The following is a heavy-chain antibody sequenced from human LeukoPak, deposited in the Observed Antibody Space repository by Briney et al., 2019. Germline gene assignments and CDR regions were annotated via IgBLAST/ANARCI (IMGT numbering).Heavy chain of an antibody. CDR3: ANNRIVGITPLDY. CDR1: GFTFSTYG. CDR2: TSDRAGSS. D-gene: IGHD1-26*01. V-gene: IGHV3-23*01. J-gene: IGHJ4*02. Sequence: GGSLRLSCVASGFTFSTYGMSWVRQAPGKGLEWVSTTSDRAGSSSYSDPVKGRFTISRDNSKNTLYLQMNSLRAEDTAVYYCANNRIVGITPLDYWGQGTLVIVSS.